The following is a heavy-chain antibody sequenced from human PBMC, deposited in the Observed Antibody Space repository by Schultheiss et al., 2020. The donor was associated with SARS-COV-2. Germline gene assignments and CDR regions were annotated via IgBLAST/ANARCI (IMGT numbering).Heavy chain of an antibody. Sequence: SETLSLTCAVSGGSISSSNWWSWVRQPPGKGLEWIGEINHSGSTNYNPSLKSRVTISVDTSKNQFSLKLSSVTAADTAVYYCARGYSSSWSAPKWFDPWGQGTLVTVSS. V-gene: IGHV4-4*02. CDR2: INHSGST. CDR1: GGSISSSNW. CDR3: ARGYSSSWSAPKWFDP. D-gene: IGHD6-13*01. J-gene: IGHJ5*02.